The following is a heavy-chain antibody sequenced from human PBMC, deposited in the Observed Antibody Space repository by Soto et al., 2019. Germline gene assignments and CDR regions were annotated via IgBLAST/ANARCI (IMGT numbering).Heavy chain of an antibody. CDR3: ARGVGKYSSSPFDY. J-gene: IGHJ4*02. Sequence: PSETRSLTCAVSGGSISSGGYSWSWIRQPPGKGLEWIGYIYHSGSTYYNPSLKSRVTISVDRSKNQFSLKLSSVTAADTAVYYCARGVGKYSSSPFDYWGQGTLVTVSS. CDR2: IYHSGST. V-gene: IGHV4-30-2*01. D-gene: IGHD6-6*01. CDR1: GGSISSGGYS.